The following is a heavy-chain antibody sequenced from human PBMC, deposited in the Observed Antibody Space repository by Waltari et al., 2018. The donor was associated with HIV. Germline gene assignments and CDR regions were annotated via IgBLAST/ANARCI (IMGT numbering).Heavy chain of an antibody. Sequence: QVQLVQSGAEVKKPGSSVKVSCKASGGTFSSYAISWVRQAPGQGLEWRGRIIPVLGIANYAQKFQVRVTITANKTTRTAYMELSSLRSEDTAVYYWATPLAGYDSSGYYYHWGQGTLVTVSS. V-gene: IGHV1-69*04. CDR3: ATPLAGYDSSGYYYH. J-gene: IGHJ5*02. CDR2: IIPVLGIA. CDR1: GGTFSSYA. D-gene: IGHD3-22*01.